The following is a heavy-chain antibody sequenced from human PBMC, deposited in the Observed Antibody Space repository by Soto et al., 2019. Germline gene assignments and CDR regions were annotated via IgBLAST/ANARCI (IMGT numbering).Heavy chain of an antibody. CDR2: ISYDGSNK. J-gene: IGHJ6*02. CDR3: ARVVVVIPPGYYYAMDV. V-gene: IGHV3-30-3*01. D-gene: IGHD3-22*01. Sequence: PGGSLRLSCAASGFTFSSYAMHWVRQAPGKGLEWVAVISYDGSNKYYADSVKGRFTISRDNSKNTLYLQMNSLRDEDTAVYYCARVVVVIPPGYYYAMDVWGQGTTVTVSS. CDR1: GFTFSSYA.